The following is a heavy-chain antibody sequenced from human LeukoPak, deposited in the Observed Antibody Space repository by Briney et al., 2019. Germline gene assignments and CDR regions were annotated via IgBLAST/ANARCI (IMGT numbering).Heavy chain of an antibody. CDR2: ISSSSSTI. D-gene: IGHD3-3*01. Sequence: GGSLRLSCAASGFTFSSYSMNWVRQAPGKGLECVSYISSSSSTIYYADSVKGRFTISRDNAKNSLYLQMNSLRAEDTAVYYCARDGVTIFGVVTYWGQGTLVTVSS. V-gene: IGHV3-48*01. CDR3: ARDGVTIFGVVTY. J-gene: IGHJ4*02. CDR1: GFTFSSYS.